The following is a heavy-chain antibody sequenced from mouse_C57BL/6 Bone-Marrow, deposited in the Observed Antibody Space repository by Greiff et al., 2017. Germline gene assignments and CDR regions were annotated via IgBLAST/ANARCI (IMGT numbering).Heavy chain of an antibody. V-gene: IGHV1-85*01. D-gene: IGHD1-1*01. CDR2: IYPRDGST. J-gene: IGHJ1*03. Sequence: QVHVKQSGPELVKPGASVKLSCKASGYTFTSYDINWVKQRPGQGLEWIGWIYPRDGSTKYNEKFKGKATLTVDTSSSTAYMELHSLTSEDSAVFFGGRDDGSSYWYFDVWGTGTTVTDSS. CDR3: GRDDGSSYWYFDV. CDR1: GYTFTSYD.